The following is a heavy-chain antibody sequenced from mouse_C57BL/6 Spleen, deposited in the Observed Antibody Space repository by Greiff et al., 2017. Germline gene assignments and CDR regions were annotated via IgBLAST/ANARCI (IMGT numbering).Heavy chain of an antibody. Sequence: VQLKHSGPELVKPGASVKISCKASGYTFTDYYMNWVKQSHGKSLEWIGDINPNNGGTSYNQKFKGKATLTVDKSSSTAYMELRSLTSEDSAVYYCARTYYYDSSLYYFDYWGQGTTLTVSS. CDR3: ARTYYYDSSLYYFDY. CDR1: GYTFTDYY. D-gene: IGHD1-1*01. J-gene: IGHJ2*01. V-gene: IGHV1-26*01. CDR2: INPNNGGT.